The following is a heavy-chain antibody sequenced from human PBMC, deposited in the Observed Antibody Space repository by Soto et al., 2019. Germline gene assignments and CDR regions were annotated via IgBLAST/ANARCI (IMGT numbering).Heavy chain of an antibody. CDR2: INAGNGNT. CDR3: ARAVAVAADFDY. Sequence: QVQLVQSGAEEKKPGASVKVSCKASGYTFTGYAMHWVRQAPGQRLEWMGWINAGNGNTKYSQKFQGRVTITRDTSASTAYMELSRLRSEDTALYYCARAVAVAADFDYWGQGTLVTVSS. CDR1: GYTFTGYA. D-gene: IGHD6-19*01. J-gene: IGHJ4*02. V-gene: IGHV1-3*05.